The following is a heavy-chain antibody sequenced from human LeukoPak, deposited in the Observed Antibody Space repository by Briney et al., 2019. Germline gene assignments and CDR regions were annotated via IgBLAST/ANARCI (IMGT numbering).Heavy chain of an antibody. CDR2: IKKDGSEK. D-gene: IGHD3-22*01. CDR3: ARVVTYYYDSSGYYHDGAFAI. CDR1: GFTFSTYW. J-gene: IGHJ3*02. V-gene: IGHV3-7*03. Sequence: PGGALRLSCAASGFTFSTYWMSWVRQAPGEGLEWVANIKKDGSEKYYLDSVKGRFTISKDNAKNTLYLQMKSLRAADTAVYYCARVVTYYYDSSGYYHDGAFAIWGQGTMVTVS.